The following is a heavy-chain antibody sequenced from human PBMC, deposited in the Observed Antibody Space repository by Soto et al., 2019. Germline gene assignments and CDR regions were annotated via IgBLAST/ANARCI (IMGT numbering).Heavy chain of an antibody. CDR1: GGSISSSSYY. J-gene: IGHJ5*02. V-gene: IGHV4-39*01. D-gene: IGHD3-3*01. CDR2: IYYSGST. CDR3: AGQRFLEWLTSP. Sequence: QLQLQESGPGLVKPSETLSLTCTVSGGSISSSSYYWGWIRQPPGKGLEWIGSIYYSGSTYYNPSLKSRVTISVDTSKNQFSLKLSSVTAADTAVYYCAGQRFLEWLTSPWGQGTLVTVSS.